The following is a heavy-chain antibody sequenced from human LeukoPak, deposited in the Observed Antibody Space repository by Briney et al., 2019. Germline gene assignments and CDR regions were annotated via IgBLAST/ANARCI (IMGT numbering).Heavy chain of an antibody. Sequence: SETLSLTCTVSGGSISISNYYWGWIRQPPGKGLEWIGSIYYSGSTYYNPSLKSRVTISVDKSKNQFSLRLTSVTAADTAVYYCARELWFVNAPGSWFDPWGQGTLVTVSS. J-gene: IGHJ5*02. CDR3: ARELWFVNAPGSWFDP. CDR1: GGSISISNYY. V-gene: IGHV4-39*07. D-gene: IGHD3-10*01. CDR2: IYYSGST.